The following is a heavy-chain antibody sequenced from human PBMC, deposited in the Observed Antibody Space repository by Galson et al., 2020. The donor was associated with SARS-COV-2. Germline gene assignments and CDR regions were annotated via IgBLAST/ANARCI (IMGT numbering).Heavy chain of an antibody. J-gene: IGHJ4*02. CDR2: ISYDGSKT. CDR3: ANGGGASVARALMIAPFNY. Sequence: GESLKISCAASGFTLSNYDMHWVRQAPGRGLEWVAVISYDGSKTYYADSVKGRFTVSRDSSKNTLYLHINSLRVEDTAVYYCANGGGASVARALMIAPFNYWGQGTLVTVSS. CDR1: GFTLSNYD. D-gene: IGHD3-10*01. V-gene: IGHV3-30*18.